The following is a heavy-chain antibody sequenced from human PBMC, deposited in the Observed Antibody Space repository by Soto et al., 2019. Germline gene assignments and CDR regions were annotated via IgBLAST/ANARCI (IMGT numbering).Heavy chain of an antibody. CDR1: GGSFSGHS. CDR2: INHSGRV. V-gene: IGHV4-34*01. Sequence: SEALSLTCAVYGGSFSGHSWTWIRQSPGKGLEWIGDINHSGRVNYSPSLKSRVTISLDTSKNQFSLTLSAVTAADTAMYYCSTRAYDTNGYYRFDPWGQGTLVTVSS. CDR3: STRAYDTNGYYRFDP. D-gene: IGHD3-22*01. J-gene: IGHJ5*01.